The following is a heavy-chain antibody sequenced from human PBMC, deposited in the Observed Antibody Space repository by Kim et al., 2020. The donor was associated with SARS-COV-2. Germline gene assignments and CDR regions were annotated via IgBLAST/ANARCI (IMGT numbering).Heavy chain of an antibody. Sequence: GGSLRLSCTTSGFTFSSYAMSWVRQAPGKGLEWVSSIRGGGDSTYYADSVKGRFTISRDNHKNMVYLQMNTLRAEDTAVYYCAKAYSIIWSPLLSYWGQGTLVTVSS. J-gene: IGHJ4*02. CDR1: GFTFSSYA. CDR2: IRGGGDST. CDR3: AKAYSIIWSPLLSY. D-gene: IGHD1-26*01. V-gene: IGHV3-23*01.